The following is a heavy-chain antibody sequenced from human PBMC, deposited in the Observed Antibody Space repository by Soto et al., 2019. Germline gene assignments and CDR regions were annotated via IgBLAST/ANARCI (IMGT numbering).Heavy chain of an antibody. V-gene: IGHV3-30*03. Sequence: QVQLVESGGGVVQPGRSLRLSCVASGFTFSSYGMHWVRQAQGKGLEWVAIISYDGSNTYYADSGKGRFTISRDNCKNTLYLQMTSLRAGDTSVYYGATEGGLSGSCYDYWGQGTLVTVSS. J-gene: IGHJ4*02. CDR2: ISYDGSNT. CDR1: GFTFSSYG. CDR3: ATEGGLSGSCYDY. D-gene: IGHD1-26*01.